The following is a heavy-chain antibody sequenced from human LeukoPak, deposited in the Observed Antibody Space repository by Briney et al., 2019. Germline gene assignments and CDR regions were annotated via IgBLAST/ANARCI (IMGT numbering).Heavy chain of an antibody. CDR3: ARDLDIVGGDMDV. CDR1: GGTFSSYA. J-gene: IGHJ6*02. Sequence: ASVKVSCKASGGTFSSYAISWVRQAPGQGLEWMGGIIPIFGTANYAQKFQGRVTITADESTSTAYMELSSLRSEDTAVYYCARDLDIVGGDMDVWGQGTTVTVSS. V-gene: IGHV1-69*01. CDR2: IIPIFGTA. D-gene: IGHD5-12*01.